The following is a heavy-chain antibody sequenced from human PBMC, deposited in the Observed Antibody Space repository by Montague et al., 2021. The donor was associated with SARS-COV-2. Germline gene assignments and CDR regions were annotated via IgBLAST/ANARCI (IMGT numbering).Heavy chain of an antibody. CDR1: GDFISRYY. J-gene: IGHJ2*01. Sequence: SETLSLTCSVSGDFISRYYWSWIRQSDGKGLEWIGGIYTGGYVNYNPALQSRVSMSVDTSKSQVSLNVNSVTAADTAVYYCARAIWHLDVWGRGILVTVSS. CDR3: ARAIWHLDV. CDR2: IYTGGYV. V-gene: IGHV4-4*07.